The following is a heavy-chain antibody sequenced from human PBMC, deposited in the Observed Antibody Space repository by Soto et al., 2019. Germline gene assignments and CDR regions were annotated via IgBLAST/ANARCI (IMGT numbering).Heavy chain of an antibody. CDR1: GFTFATYA. V-gene: IGHV3-23*01. J-gene: IGHJ5*02. CDR2: ISGSGGST. D-gene: IGHD5-18*01. Sequence: PXVSLRLSGAASGFTFATYAMNWVRQAPGKGLEWVSGISGSGGSTYYTDSVKGRFTISRDNSKNTLYLQMNSLRADDTAVYYCAKDRSVDTRDWFDPWGQGTLVTVSS. CDR3: AKDRSVDTRDWFDP.